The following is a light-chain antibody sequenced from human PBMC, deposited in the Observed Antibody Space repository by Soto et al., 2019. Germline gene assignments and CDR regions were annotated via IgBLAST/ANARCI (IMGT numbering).Light chain of an antibody. Sequence: AIRMTQSQSSFSASTGDRVTITCRASQGISNYLAWYQQKPGKAPKLLIYAASTLQSGVPSRFSGSGSGTDFTLTISCLQSEGFATSYCQKYYRYPFTFGYATNVD. J-gene: IGKJ3*01. CDR2: AAS. CDR1: QGISNY. V-gene: IGKV1-8*01. CDR3: QKYYRYPFT.